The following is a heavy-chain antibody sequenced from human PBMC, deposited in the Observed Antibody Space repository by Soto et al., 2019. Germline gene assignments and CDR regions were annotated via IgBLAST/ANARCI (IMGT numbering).Heavy chain of an antibody. Sequence: VQLVESGGGLVQPGGSLRLSCAPSGFTFSDYWMHWVRQVPGKGLLWITRIKGDGSSTSQADSIEGRFTISRDNARNTLYLQMNLLRAEDTAVYYCARGGKNFYGMDVWGQGTTVTVSS. CDR1: GFTFSDYW. CDR2: IKGDGSST. J-gene: IGHJ6*02. CDR3: ARGGKNFYGMDV. V-gene: IGHV3-74*01. D-gene: IGHD3-16*01.